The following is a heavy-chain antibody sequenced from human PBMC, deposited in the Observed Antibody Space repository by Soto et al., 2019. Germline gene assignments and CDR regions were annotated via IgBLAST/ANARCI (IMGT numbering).Heavy chain of an antibody. CDR3: AREGEGATPYLVYFDY. CDR2: IIPIFGTA. V-gene: IGHV1-69*01. D-gene: IGHD1-26*01. Sequence: QVQLVQSGAEVKKPGSSVKVSCKAPGGTFSSYAISWVRQAPGQGLEWMGGIIPIFGTANYAQKFQGRVTITADESTSTAYMELSSLRSEDTAVYYCAREGEGATPYLVYFDYWGQGTLVTVSS. CDR1: GGTFSSYA. J-gene: IGHJ4*02.